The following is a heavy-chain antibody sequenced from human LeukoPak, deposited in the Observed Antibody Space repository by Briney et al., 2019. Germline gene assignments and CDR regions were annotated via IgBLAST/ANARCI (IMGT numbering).Heavy chain of an antibody. Sequence: PGGSLRLSCAASGFTFSSYAMSWVRQAPGEGLEWVSAISGSGVSTYYADSVKGRFTISRDYSKNTLYLQMDSLRAEDTAVYYCAKDLYCSSNSCYLFDYWGQGTLVTVSS. V-gene: IGHV3-23*01. J-gene: IGHJ4*02. D-gene: IGHD2-2*01. CDR1: GFTFSSYA. CDR3: AKDLYCSSNSCYLFDY. CDR2: ISGSGVST.